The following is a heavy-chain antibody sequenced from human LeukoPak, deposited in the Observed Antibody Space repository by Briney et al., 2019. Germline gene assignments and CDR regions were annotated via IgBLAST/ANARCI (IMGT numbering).Heavy chain of an antibody. D-gene: IGHD6-19*01. J-gene: IGHJ4*02. V-gene: IGHV4-39*01. CDR3: AGQVGGWYGPNFDY. Sequence: SETLSLTCTVSGGSIGSSNYYWAWIPQPPGKGLEWIGSIYYSGSTYSNPSLKSRVTISLDTSKNQFSLKLSSVPAADTAVYYCAGQVGGWYGPNFDYWGQGTLVTVSS. CDR1: GGSIGSSNYY. CDR2: IYYSGST.